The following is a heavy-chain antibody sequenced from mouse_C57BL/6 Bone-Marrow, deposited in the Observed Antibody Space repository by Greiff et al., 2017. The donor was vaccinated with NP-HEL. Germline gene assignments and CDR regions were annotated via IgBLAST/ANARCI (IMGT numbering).Heavy chain of an antibody. J-gene: IGHJ4*01. CDR2: IYPRDGST. V-gene: IGHV1-81*01. Sequence: QVQLQQSGAELARPGASVKLSCKASGYTFTSYGISWVKQRTGQGLEWIGYIYPRDGSTKYNEKFKGKATLTADKSSSTAYMQLNSLTSEDSAVYFCARAYYGSSYAMDYWGQGTSVTVSS. D-gene: IGHD1-1*01. CDR1: GYTFTSYG. CDR3: ARAYYGSSYAMDY.